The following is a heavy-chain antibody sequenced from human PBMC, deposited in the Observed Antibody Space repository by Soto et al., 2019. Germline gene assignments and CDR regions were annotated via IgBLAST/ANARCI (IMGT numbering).Heavy chain of an antibody. CDR3: AREGRDGYRMSAFDI. D-gene: IGHD5-12*01. V-gene: IGHV1-18*04. CDR2: ISAYNGNT. J-gene: IGHJ3*02. CDR1: GYTFTSYG. Sequence: ASVKVSCKASGYTFTSYGISWVRQAPGQGLEWMGWISAYNGNTNYAQKLQGRVTMTTDTSTSTAYMELRSLRSDDTAVYYCAREGRDGYRMSAFDIWGRGTMVTVSS.